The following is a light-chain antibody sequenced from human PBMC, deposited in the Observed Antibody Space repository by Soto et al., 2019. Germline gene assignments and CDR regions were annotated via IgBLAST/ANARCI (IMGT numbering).Light chain of an antibody. CDR1: QGIGNY. CDR2: GAS. V-gene: IGKV1-27*01. J-gene: IGKJ1*01. Sequence: DIQMTQSPSSLPASVGDRVTITCRASQGIGNYLVWYQQKPGKVPKLLIYGASILQSGVPSRFSGSGSGTYFTLNIRSLQPEDAATYYCQRYDTVPWTLGRGTKVEIK. CDR3: QRYDTVPWT.